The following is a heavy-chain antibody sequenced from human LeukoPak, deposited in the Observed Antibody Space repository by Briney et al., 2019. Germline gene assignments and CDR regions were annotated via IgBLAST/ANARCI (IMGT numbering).Heavy chain of an antibody. D-gene: IGHD3-10*01. Sequence: PGGSLRLSCAASGFTFSDYYMSWIRQAPGKGLEWVSYISSSGSTIYYADSVKGRFTISRDNAKNSLYLQMNSLRAEDTAVYYCASCVWLGELWWYFDLWGRGTLVTVSS. V-gene: IGHV3-11*04. CDR3: ASCVWLGELWWYFDL. CDR2: ISSSGSTI. CDR1: GFTFSDYY. J-gene: IGHJ2*01.